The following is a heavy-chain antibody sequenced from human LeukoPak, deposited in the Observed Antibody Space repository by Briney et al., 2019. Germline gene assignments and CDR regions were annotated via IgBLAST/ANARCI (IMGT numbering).Heavy chain of an antibody. CDR3: ASSPVYYYDSSGYYEYYFDY. CDR2: IYYSGST. V-gene: IGHV4-59*01. Sequence: PSETLSLTCTVSGGSISSYYWSWIRQPPGKGLEWIGYIYYSGSTNYNPSLKSRVTISVDTSKNQFSLKLSSVTAADTAVYYCASSPVYYYDSSGYYEYYFDYWGQGTLVTVSS. D-gene: IGHD3-22*01. CDR1: GGSISSYY. J-gene: IGHJ4*02.